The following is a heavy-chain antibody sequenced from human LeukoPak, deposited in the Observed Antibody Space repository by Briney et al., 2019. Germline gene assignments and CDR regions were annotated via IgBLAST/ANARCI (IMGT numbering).Heavy chain of an antibody. D-gene: IGHD3-16*01. J-gene: IGHJ3*02. CDR2: IYYSGST. CDR1: GGSISSGGYY. Sequence: PSQTLSLTCTVSGGSISSGGYYWSWIRQHPGKGLEWIGYIYYSGSTYYNPSLKSRVTISVDTSKNQFSLKLSSVTAVDTAVYYCARTYDHDAFDIWGQGTMVTVSS. CDR3: ARTYDHDAFDI. V-gene: IGHV4-31*03.